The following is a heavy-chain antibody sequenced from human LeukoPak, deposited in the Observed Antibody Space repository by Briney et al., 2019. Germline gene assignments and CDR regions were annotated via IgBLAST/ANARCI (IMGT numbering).Heavy chain of an antibody. D-gene: IGHD3-22*01. CDR2: IWYDGSNK. V-gene: IGHV3-33*01. CDR1: GFTFSSYG. Sequence: GGSLRLSCAASGFTFSSYGMHWVRQAPGKGLEWVAVIWYDGSNKYYADSVKGRFTISRDNSKNTLYLQMNSLRAEDTAVYYCARAGGSSGYYYFQNYWGQGTLVTVSS. J-gene: IGHJ4*02. CDR3: ARAGGSSGYYYFQNY.